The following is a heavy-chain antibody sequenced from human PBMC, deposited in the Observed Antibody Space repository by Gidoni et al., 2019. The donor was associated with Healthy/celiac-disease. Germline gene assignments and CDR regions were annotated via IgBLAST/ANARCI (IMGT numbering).Heavy chain of an antibody. D-gene: IGHD4-17*01. J-gene: IGHJ5*02. CDR2: IIPIFGTA. Sequence: QVQLVQSGAEVKKPGSSVKVSCKASGGTFSSYAISWVRQAPGQGLEWMGGIIPIFGTANYAQKFQGRVTITADDSTSTAYMELSSLRSEDTAVYYCAREADYGGNSSLSWFDPWGQGTLVTVSS. CDR3: AREADYGGNSSLSWFDP. V-gene: IGHV1-69*01. CDR1: GGTFSSYA.